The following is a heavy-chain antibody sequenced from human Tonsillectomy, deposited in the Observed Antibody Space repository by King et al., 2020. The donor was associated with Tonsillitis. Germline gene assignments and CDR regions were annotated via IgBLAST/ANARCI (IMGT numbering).Heavy chain of an antibody. D-gene: IGHD3-16*01. CDR2: IYYSGST. V-gene: IGHV4-59*01. J-gene: IGHJ6*03. CDR1: GGSISSYY. CDR3: ARGGLWSAYYYYYMDV. Sequence: VQLQESGPGLVKPSETLSLTCTVSGGSISSYYWSWIRQPPGKGLEWIGYIYYSGSTNYNPSLKSRVTISVDTSKNQFSLKLSSVTAADTAVYYCARGGLWSAYYYYYMDVWGKGTTVTVSS.